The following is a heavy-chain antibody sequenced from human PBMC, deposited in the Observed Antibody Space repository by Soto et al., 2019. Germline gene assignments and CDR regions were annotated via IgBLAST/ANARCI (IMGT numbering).Heavy chain of an antibody. Sequence: GESLKISCAASGFTFSSYAMSWVRQAPGKGLEWVSAISGSGGSTYYADSVKGRFTISRDNSKNTLYLQMNSLRAEDTAVYYCAKSTYCSSTSCYSYYYMDVWGKGTTVTVSS. CDR3: AKSTYCSSTSCYSYYYMDV. CDR1: GFTFSSYA. J-gene: IGHJ6*03. CDR2: ISGSGGST. V-gene: IGHV3-23*01. D-gene: IGHD2-2*02.